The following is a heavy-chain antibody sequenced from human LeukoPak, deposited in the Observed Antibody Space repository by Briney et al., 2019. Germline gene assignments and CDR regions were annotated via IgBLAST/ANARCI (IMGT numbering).Heavy chain of an antibody. CDR2: INPNSGGT. V-gene: IGHV1-2*02. J-gene: IGHJ4*02. D-gene: IGHD3-10*01. CDR3: ARGHYYGSGPNDY. Sequence: ASVKVSCKASGYTFTGYYMHWVRQAPGQGLEWMGWINPNSGGTNYAQKFQGRVTMTRDTSISTAYMELSRPRSDDTAVYYCARGHYYGSGPNDYWGQGTLVTVSS. CDR1: GYTFTGYY.